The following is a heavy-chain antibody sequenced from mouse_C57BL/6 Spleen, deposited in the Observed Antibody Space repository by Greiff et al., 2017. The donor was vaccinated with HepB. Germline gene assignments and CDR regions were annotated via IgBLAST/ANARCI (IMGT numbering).Heavy chain of an antibody. J-gene: IGHJ2*01. Sequence: VQLQQPGAELVMPGASVKLSCKASGYTFTSYWMHWVKQRPGQGLEWIGEIDPSDSYTNYNQKFKGKSTLTVDKSSSTAYMQLSSLTSEDSAVYYCARFPNDYGSHFDYWGQGTTLTVSS. CDR1: GYTFTSYW. V-gene: IGHV1-69*01. D-gene: IGHD1-1*01. CDR3: ARFPNDYGSHFDY. CDR2: IDPSDSYT.